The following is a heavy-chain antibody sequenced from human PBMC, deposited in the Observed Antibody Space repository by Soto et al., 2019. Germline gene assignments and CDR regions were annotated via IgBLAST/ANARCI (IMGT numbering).Heavy chain of an antibody. Sequence: EVPLVESGGGLVQPGRSLRLSCAASGFAFDDYAMFWVRQPPGRGLEWVSSINWNSGTINYADSVEGRFTISRANTKKSLYLQMNGLRAEDPALYYCAKGPYSISSAGWFDPWGQGTLVTVSS. J-gene: IGHJ5*02. CDR3: AKGPYSISSAGWFDP. CDR1: GFAFDDYA. CDR2: INWNSGTI. V-gene: IGHV3-9*01. D-gene: IGHD6-6*01.